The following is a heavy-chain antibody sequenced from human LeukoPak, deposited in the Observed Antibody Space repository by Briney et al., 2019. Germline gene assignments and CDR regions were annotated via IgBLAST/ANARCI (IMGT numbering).Heavy chain of an antibody. V-gene: IGHV3-23*01. CDR2: LSGSGGST. CDR3: AKERAGRGITVFDY. Sequence: GSLRLSCAASGFTFSSYAMSWVRQAPGKGLEWVSALSGSGGSTYHADSVKGRFTISRDNSKNTLSLQMNSLRAEDTAVYYCAKERAGRGITVFDYWGQGTLDTVSS. J-gene: IGHJ4*02. CDR1: GFTFSSYA. D-gene: IGHD3-10*01.